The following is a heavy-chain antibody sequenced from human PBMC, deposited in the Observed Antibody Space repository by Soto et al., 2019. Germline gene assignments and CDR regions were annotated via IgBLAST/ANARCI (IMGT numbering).Heavy chain of an antibody. V-gene: IGHV1-24*01. J-gene: IGHJ5*02. CDR3: ATAILSRYSSRNWFDP. CDR2: FDPEDGET. D-gene: IGHD6-13*01. Sequence: GASVKVSCKVSGYTLTELSMHWVRQAPGKGLEWMGGFDPEDGETIYAQKFQGRVTMTEDTSTDTAYMELSSLRSEDTAVYYCATAILSRYSSRNWFDPWGQGTLVTVSS. CDR1: GYTLTELS.